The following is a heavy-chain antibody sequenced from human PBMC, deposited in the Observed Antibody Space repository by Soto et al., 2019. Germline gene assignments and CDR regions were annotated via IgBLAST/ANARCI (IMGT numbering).Heavy chain of an antibody. D-gene: IGHD2-2*01. CDR3: CSLDYAQWY. CDR2: INPRSGGT. J-gene: IGHJ4*02. Sequence: QVQLVQSGAEGKKPGASVKVSCKASGYTFTSHHMHWVRQVPGEGLDWMGMINPRSGGTNSPQKFQGRITMTMDTTTSTVYMELSTVRSLVTAVYYFCSLDYAQWYLGQGTLVTVS. CDR1: GYTFTSHH. V-gene: IGHV1-46*03.